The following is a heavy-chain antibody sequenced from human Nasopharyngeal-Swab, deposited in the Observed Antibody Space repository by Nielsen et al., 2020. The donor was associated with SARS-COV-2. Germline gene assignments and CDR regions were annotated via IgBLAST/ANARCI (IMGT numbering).Heavy chain of an antibody. D-gene: IGHD3-3*01. CDR1: PFTFNNSN. J-gene: IGHJ6*02. CDR3: ARDGLDYDFWSAYFMDV. Sequence: ESLNISCPASPFTFNNSNFNWVRQAPGKGLESVSSISNSSSYIYYADSVKGRFTISRDNAKNSLYLQMNSLRAEDTAVYYCARDGLDYDFWSAYFMDVWGQGTTVTVSS. V-gene: IGHV3-21*01. CDR2: ISNSSSYI.